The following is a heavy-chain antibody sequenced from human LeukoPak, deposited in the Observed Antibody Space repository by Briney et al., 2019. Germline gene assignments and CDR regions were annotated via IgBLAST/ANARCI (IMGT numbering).Heavy chain of an antibody. D-gene: IGHD2-2*01. Sequence: ASVKVSCKASGYTFTGYYMHWVRQAAGQGLEWMGWINPNSGGTNYAQKFQGRVTMTRDTSISTAYMELSRLRSDDTAVYYCARGVVVVPAAIDYWGQGTLVTVSS. V-gene: IGHV1-2*02. CDR2: INPNSGGT. J-gene: IGHJ4*02. CDR3: ARGVVVVPAAIDY. CDR1: GYTFTGYY.